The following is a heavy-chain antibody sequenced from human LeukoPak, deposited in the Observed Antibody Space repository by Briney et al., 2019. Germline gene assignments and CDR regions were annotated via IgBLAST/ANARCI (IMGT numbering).Heavy chain of an antibody. Sequence: ASVKVSCKASGGTFSSYAISWVRQAPGQGLEWMGGIIPIFGTANYAQKFQGRVTITRDTSASTAYMELSSLRSEDTAVYYCARDPGGYCSSTSCYLNWFDPWGQGTLVTVSS. CDR1: GGTFSSYA. CDR3: ARDPGGYCSSTSCYLNWFDP. V-gene: IGHV1-69*05. J-gene: IGHJ5*02. CDR2: IIPIFGTA. D-gene: IGHD2-2*01.